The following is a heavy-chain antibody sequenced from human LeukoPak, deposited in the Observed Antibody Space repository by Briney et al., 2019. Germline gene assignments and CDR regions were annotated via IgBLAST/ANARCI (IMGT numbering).Heavy chain of an antibody. D-gene: IGHD1-7*01. V-gene: IGHV3-48*01. CDR2: ISSSSSTI. CDR1: GFTFSSYS. J-gene: IGHJ3*02. CDR3: ARDSGNYLDAFDI. Sequence: GGSLRLSCAASGFTFSSYSMNWVRQAPGKGLEWVSYISSSSSTIYYADSVKGRFTISRDNAKNSLYLQMNSLRAEDTAVCYCARDSGNYLDAFDIWGQGTMVTVSS.